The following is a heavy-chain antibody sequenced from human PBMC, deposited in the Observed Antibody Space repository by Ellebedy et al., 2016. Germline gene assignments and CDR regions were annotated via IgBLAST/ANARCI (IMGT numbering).Heavy chain of an antibody. CDR2: IYYSGST. CDR1: GGSISSGGYY. Sequence: SETLSLTCTVSGGSISSGGYYWSWIRQHPGKGLEWIGYIYYSGSTYYNPSLKSRVTMSVDTSKSQFSLRLTSVTAADTAVYYCAKWNGGWYAFEVWGQGTMVTVSS. D-gene: IGHD6-19*01. J-gene: IGHJ3*01. V-gene: IGHV4-61*08. CDR3: AKWNGGWYAFEV.